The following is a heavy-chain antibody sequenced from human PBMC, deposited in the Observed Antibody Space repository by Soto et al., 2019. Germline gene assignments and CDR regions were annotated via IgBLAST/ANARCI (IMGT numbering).Heavy chain of an antibody. V-gene: IGHV4-59*01. CDR3: AREWHSVNWNYFDY. D-gene: IGHD1-1*01. Sequence: SETLSLTCTVSGGSISSYYWSWIRQPPGKGLEWIGYIYYSGSTNYNPSLKSRVTISVDTSKNQFSLKLSSVTAADTAVYFCAREWHSVNWNYFDYWGQGTLVTVSS. CDR1: GGSISSYY. CDR2: IYYSGST. J-gene: IGHJ4*02.